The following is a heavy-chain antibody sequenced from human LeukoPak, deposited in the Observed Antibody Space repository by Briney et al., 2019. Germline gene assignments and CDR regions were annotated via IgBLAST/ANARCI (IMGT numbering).Heavy chain of an antibody. J-gene: IGHJ4*02. CDR1: GFTFSNYW. D-gene: IGHD3-22*01. CDR2: ISSDGSST. Sequence: LRLSCAASGFTFSNYWMHWVRQAPGKGVGWVSRISSDGSSTKYADSVKGRFTVSRDNAKNTLYMKMNSLRAEDTAVYYCLRMGSSAYTLIWGQGTLVTVSS. CDR3: LRMGSSAYTLI. V-gene: IGHV3-74*01.